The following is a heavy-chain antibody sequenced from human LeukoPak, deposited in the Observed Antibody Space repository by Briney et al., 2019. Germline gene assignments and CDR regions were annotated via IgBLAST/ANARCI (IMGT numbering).Heavy chain of an antibody. CDR3: ATQSIAARPSLRGYYYGMDV. Sequence: GKSLRLSCAASGFSLSYYGMHWVRQTPGKGLEWVAVISYDGSNKYYADSVKGRFNISRDNSKNTLYLQMNSLRAEDTAVYYCATQSIAARPSLRGYYYGMDVWGQGTTVTVSS. D-gene: IGHD6-6*01. CDR1: GFSLSYYG. CDR2: ISYDGSNK. V-gene: IGHV3-30*19. J-gene: IGHJ6*02.